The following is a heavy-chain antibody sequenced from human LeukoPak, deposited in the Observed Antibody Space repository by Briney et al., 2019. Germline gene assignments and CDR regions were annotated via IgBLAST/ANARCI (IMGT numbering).Heavy chain of an antibody. V-gene: IGHV3-23*01. CDR1: GFTFSSYA. CDR3: AKDRDCSGGSCYSDY. D-gene: IGHD2-15*01. CDR2: ISGSGGST. J-gene: IGHJ4*02. Sequence: GGSLRLSCAASGFTFSSYAMSWVRQAPGKGLEWVSAISGSGGSTYYADSVKGRFTISRDNSKNTPYLQMNSLRAEDTAVYYCAKDRDCSGGSCYSDYWGQGTLVTVSS.